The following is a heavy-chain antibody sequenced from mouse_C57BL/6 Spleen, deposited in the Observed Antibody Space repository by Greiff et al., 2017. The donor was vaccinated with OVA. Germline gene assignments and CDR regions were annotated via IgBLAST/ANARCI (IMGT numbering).Heavy chain of an antibody. D-gene: IGHD2-2*01. J-gene: IGHJ2*01. CDR2: IDPEAGET. CDR1: GFNIKDYY. Sequence: VQLKESGAELVKPGASVKLSCTASGFNIKDYYMHWVKQRTEQGLEWIGRIDPEAGETKYAPKFQGKATITADKYSNTAYLQLSSLTSEDTAVYYCARRDGYDDYFDYWGQGTTLTVSS. CDR3: ARRDGYDDYFDY. V-gene: IGHV14-2*01.